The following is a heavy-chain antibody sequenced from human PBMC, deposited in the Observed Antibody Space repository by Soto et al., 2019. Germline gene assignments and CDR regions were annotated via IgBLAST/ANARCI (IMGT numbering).Heavy chain of an antibody. J-gene: IGHJ4*02. CDR1: GYTFTRYY. CDR3: ALETPNLQNFDF. D-gene: IGHD1-1*01. CDR2: INPSGGST. V-gene: IGHV1-46*01. Sequence: ASVKVSCKASGYTFTRYYMHWVRQAPGQGLEWMGIINPSGGSTSYAQKFQGRVTMTRDTSTSTVYMELSSLRSEDTAVYYCALETPNLQNFDFCGQETLVTVSS.